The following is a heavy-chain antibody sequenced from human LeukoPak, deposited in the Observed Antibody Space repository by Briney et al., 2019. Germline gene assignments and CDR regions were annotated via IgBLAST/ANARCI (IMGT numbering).Heavy chain of an antibody. CDR3: ARQPWGYYYDSSGYPSFDY. V-gene: IGHV4-39*01. CDR2: IYYSGST. D-gene: IGHD3-22*01. Sequence: PSETLSLTCTVSGGSISSSSYYWGWIRQPPGKGLEWIGSIYYSGSTYYNPSLKSRVTISVDTSKNQFSLKLSSVTAADTAVYYCARQPWGYYYDSSGYPSFDYWGQGTLVTVSS. J-gene: IGHJ4*02. CDR1: GGSISSSSYY.